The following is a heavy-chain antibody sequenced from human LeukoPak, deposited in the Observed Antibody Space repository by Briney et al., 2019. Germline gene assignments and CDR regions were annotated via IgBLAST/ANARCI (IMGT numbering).Heavy chain of an antibody. D-gene: IGHD3-9*01. CDR3: ARLNRYYDILTGYYEGDFDY. V-gene: IGHV5-51*01. CDR1: GYTFSSYW. CDR2: IYPGDPDT. Sequence: GESLRISCKGSGYTFSSYWIGWVRQMPGKGLEWMGIIYPGDPDTRYSPSLQGQVTISVDTSISTAYLQWSSLKASDTAMYYCARLNRYYDILTGYYEGDFDYWGQGTLVTVSS. J-gene: IGHJ4*02.